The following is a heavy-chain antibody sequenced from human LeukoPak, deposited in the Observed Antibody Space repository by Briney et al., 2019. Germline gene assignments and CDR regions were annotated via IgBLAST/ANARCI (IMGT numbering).Heavy chain of an antibody. CDR3: ARAVSRDGYNSDY. J-gene: IGHJ4*02. CDR1: GGTFSSYA. V-gene: IGHV1-69*04. CDR2: IIPILGIA. Sequence: SVKVSCKASGGTFSSYAISWVRQAPGQGLEWMGRIIPILGIANYAQEFQGRVTITADKSTSTAYMELSSLRSEDTAVYYCARAVSRDGYNSDYWGQGTLVTVSS. D-gene: IGHD5-24*01.